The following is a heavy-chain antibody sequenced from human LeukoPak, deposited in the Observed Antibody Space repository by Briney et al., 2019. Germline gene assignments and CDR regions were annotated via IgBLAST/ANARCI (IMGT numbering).Heavy chain of an antibody. D-gene: IGHD1-26*01. V-gene: IGHV3-7*01. Sequence: PGGSLRLSCAASGFTFSSYLMSWVRQAPGKGLEWVANIKQAGSEKYYVDSVKGRFTISRDNAKKSLYVQMNSLRAEDTAVYYCATWGAEFDYWGQGTLVTVSS. CDR2: IKQAGSEK. J-gene: IGHJ4*02. CDR3: ATWGAEFDY. CDR1: GFTFSSYL.